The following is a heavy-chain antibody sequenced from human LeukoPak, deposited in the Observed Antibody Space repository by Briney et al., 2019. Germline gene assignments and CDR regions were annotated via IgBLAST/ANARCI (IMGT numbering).Heavy chain of an antibody. V-gene: IGHV4-38-2*02. CDR1: GYSITRGYN. J-gene: IGHJ4*02. CDR2: VYHSGSGSA. D-gene: IGHD2-2*01. CDR3: VRVHCSTTSCAGIDS. Sequence: PSETLSLTCTVSGYSITRGYNWGWIRQSPGKGLEWIGSVYHSGSGSAFYSPSLKSRITMSIDTSKNQFALKVSSVTAADTAVFYCVRVHCSTTSCAGIDSWGQGTLVTVSS.